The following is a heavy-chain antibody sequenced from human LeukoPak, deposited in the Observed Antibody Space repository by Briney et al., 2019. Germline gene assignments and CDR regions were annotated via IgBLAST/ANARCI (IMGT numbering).Heavy chain of an antibody. J-gene: IGHJ4*02. CDR3: ARCSVGVRKRIDF. V-gene: IGHV1-8*01. CDR2: MNPNRRNT. Sequence: ASVTVSFKCSVYTFNNYDVYWVRQAAGQGGEGLGCMNPNRRNTGYAEKFQARLTMTMTTSITTAYMELGSLRSEDTALYYCARCSVGVRKRIDFWGQGTLVTVSS. CDR1: VYTFNNYD. D-gene: IGHD2-15*01.